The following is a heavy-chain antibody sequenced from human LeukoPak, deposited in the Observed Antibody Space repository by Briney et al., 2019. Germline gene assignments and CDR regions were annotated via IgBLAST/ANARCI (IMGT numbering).Heavy chain of an antibody. CDR2: MKQDGSEK. D-gene: IGHD3-10*01. CDR3: ARHTYYYGSGSYYLDY. Sequence: GGSLRLSCAASGFTFSSYWMSWVRQAPGKGLEWVANMKQDGSEKYYVDSVKGRFTISRDNAKNSLYLQMNSLRAEDTAVYYCARHTYYYGSGSYYLDYWGQGTLVTVSS. CDR1: GFTFSSYW. V-gene: IGHV3-7*01. J-gene: IGHJ4*02.